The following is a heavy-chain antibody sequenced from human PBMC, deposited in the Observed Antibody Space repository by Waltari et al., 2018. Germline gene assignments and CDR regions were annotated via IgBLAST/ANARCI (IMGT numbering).Heavy chain of an antibody. V-gene: IGHV3-48*04. J-gene: IGHJ4*02. CDR3: ARYSGYDWGLDY. CDR1: EFTFSTSS. CDR2: ISSSSSTI. Sequence: EVQLGESGGGLVQPGGSLRLSCAASEFTFSTSSMNWVRQAPGKGLEWFSYISSSSSTIYYADSVKGRFTISRDNAKNSLYLQMNSLRAEDTAVYYCARYSGYDWGLDYWGQGTLVTVSS. D-gene: IGHD5-12*01.